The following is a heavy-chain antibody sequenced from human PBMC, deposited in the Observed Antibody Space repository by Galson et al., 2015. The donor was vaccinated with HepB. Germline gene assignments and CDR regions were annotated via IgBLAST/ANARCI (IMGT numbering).Heavy chain of an antibody. Sequence: SVKVSCKASGYTFTSYYMHWVRQAPGQGLEWMGIINPSGGSTSYAQKLQGRVTMTRDTSTSTVYMELSSLRSEDTAVYYCAREGTRWLQYDGAFDIWGQGTMVTVSS. CDR1: GYTFTSYY. CDR2: INPSGGST. J-gene: IGHJ3*02. D-gene: IGHD5-24*01. V-gene: IGHV1-46*04. CDR3: AREGTRWLQYDGAFDI.